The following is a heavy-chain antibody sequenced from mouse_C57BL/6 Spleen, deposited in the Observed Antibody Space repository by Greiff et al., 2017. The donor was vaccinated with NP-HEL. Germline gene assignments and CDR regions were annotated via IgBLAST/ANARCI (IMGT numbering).Heavy chain of an antibody. CDR3: ARKDYDYDGIYYFDY. CDR1: GYTFTSYW. J-gene: IGHJ2*01. V-gene: IGHV1-52*01. D-gene: IGHD2-4*01. Sequence: QVHVKQPGAELVRPGSSVKLSCKASGYTFTSYWMHWVKQRPIQGLEWIGNIDPSDSETHYNQKFKDKATLTVDKSSSTAYMQLSSLTSEDSAVYYCARKDYDYDGIYYFDYWGQGTTLTVSS. CDR2: IDPSDSET.